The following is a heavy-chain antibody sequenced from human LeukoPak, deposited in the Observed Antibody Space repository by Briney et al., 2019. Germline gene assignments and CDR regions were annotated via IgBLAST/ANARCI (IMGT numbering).Heavy chain of an antibody. J-gene: IGHJ3*02. V-gene: IGHV3-23*01. CDR2: VSGSGDSK. CDR1: GFTFSSYA. CDR3: AREAAANVYNI. Sequence: GGSLRLSCAASGFTFSSYAMTWVRQAPGKGLEWVSSVSGSGDSKYYADSVRGRFTISRDNSKNTLYLQMNSLRADDTAVYYCAREAAANVYNIWGQGTMVTVSS. D-gene: IGHD6-13*01.